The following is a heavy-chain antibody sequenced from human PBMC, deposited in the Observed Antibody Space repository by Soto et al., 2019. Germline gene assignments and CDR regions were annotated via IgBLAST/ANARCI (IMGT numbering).Heavy chain of an antibody. Sequence: EVQLLESGGGLVQPGGSLRLSCAASGFTFSSYAMSWVRQAPGKGLEWVSAISGSGGSTYYADSVKGRFTISRDNSKNTLYLQMNSLRAEDTAVYYCAKLTLQQDFWSGTAKRGFDYWGQGTLVTVSS. D-gene: IGHD3-3*01. J-gene: IGHJ4*02. CDR2: ISGSGGST. CDR3: AKLTLQQDFWSGTAKRGFDY. V-gene: IGHV3-23*01. CDR1: GFTFSSYA.